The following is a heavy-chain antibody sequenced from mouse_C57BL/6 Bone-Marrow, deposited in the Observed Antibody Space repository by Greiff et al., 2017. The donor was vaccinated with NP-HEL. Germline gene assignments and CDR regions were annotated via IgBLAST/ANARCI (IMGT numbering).Heavy chain of an antibody. Sequence: EVQLQQSGPELVKPGASVKISCKASGYSFTDYNMNWVKQSNGKSLEWIGVINPNYGTTSYNQKFKGKATLTVDKSSSTAYMQLNSLTSEDSAVYYCARRLLLRYRAWFAYWGQGTLVTVSA. CDR3: ARRLLLRYRAWFAY. CDR2: INPNYGTT. CDR1: GYSFTDYN. J-gene: IGHJ3*01. D-gene: IGHD1-1*01. V-gene: IGHV1-39*01.